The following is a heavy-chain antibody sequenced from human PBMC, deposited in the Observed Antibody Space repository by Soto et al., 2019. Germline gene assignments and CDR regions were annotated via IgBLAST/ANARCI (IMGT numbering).Heavy chain of an antibody. Sequence: QVHLQVSGPRLVAPAQSLVVTCTVSGASISSGDDHWSWIRQPPGKALEWIGYIFQSGTTRKNPTIESRVTMSVDASKTLFSLTLTSVTAADSAVYYCAGGGDRFDPWGQGVLVTVSS. D-gene: IGHD3-10*01. CDR2: IFQSGTT. V-gene: IGHV4-30-4*01. J-gene: IGHJ5*02. CDR1: GASISSGDDH. CDR3: AGGGDRFDP.